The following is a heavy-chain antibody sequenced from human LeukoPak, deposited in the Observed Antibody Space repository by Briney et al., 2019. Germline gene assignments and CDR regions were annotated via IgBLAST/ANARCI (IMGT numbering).Heavy chain of an antibody. V-gene: IGHV3-66*03. D-gene: IGHD3-16*01. Sequence: GGSLRLSCAASGFTVSSNYMSWVRQAPGKGLEWVSVIYRSGSTYYTDSVKGRFTISRDNSKNTLFLQMDSLRVEDAAVYYCVKGKDLYGALDIWGQGTMVTVSS. J-gene: IGHJ3*02. CDR3: VKGKDLYGALDI. CDR2: IYRSGST. CDR1: GFTVSSNY.